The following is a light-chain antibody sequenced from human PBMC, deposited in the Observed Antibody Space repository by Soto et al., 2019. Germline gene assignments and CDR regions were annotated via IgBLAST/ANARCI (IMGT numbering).Light chain of an antibody. CDR2: GAS. J-gene: IGKJ1*01. CDR3: QPYHIPHT. CDR1: QSVSSK. V-gene: IGKV3-20*01. Sequence: SKSPGAVSVSQGERATLSCRASQSVSSKLAWYQQKPGKAPRLLIYGASSRATGIPERFSGSGSGTDFTLTISLLEHEDLAVYYWQPYHIPHTFGQGTKVDI.